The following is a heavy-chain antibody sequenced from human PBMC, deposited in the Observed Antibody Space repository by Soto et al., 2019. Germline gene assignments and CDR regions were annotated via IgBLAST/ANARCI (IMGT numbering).Heavy chain of an antibody. D-gene: IGHD4-4*01. CDR2: IYHSGTT. CDR1: GGSISKTNW. CDR3: AFPVTAEFDY. J-gene: IGHJ4*02. Sequence: QVQLQESGPGLVKPSETLSLTCVVSGGSISKTNWWSWVRQPPGKGLEWIGEIYHSGTTHYSPSLQSRVTISVDMSKNHFSLRLSSVNTADTAIYYCAFPVTAEFDYWGRGTLVTVSS. V-gene: IGHV4-4*02.